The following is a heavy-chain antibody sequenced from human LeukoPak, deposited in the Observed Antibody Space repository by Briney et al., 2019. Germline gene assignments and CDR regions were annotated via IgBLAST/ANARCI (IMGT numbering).Heavy chain of an antibody. J-gene: IGHJ3*02. CDR1: GFTFSSYW. CDR2: IYSGGST. CDR3: ARVMISSGSLGAFDI. D-gene: IGHD3-22*01. Sequence: PGGSLRLSCAASGFTFSSYWMSWVRQAPGKGLEWVSVIYSGGSTYYADSVKGRFTISRDNSKNTLYLQMNSLRAEDTAVYYCARVMISSGSLGAFDIWGQGTMVTVSS. V-gene: IGHV3-53*01.